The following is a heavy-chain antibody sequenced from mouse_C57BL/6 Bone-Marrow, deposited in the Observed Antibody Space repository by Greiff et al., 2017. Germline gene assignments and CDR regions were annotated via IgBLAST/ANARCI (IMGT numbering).Heavy chain of an antibody. D-gene: IGHD1-1*01. Sequence: EVQLQESGGGLVQPGGSLSLSCAASVFTFTDYYMSWVRQPPGKALEWLGFIRNKAYGYTTEYSASVKGRFTISRDNSHSILYLQMNALRAEDSASYYCARNYYGFDYWGQGTTLTVSS. CDR3: ARNYYGFDY. CDR2: IRNKAYGYTT. V-gene: IGHV7-3*01. CDR1: VFTFTDYY. J-gene: IGHJ2*01.